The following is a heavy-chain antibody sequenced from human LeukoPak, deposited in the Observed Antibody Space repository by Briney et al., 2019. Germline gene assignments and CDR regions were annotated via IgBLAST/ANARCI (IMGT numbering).Heavy chain of an antibody. CDR1: GGSFSGYY. J-gene: IGHJ5*02. CDR3: ARGSTVTTGFDP. CDR2: IYTSGST. Sequence: SETLSLTCAVYGGSFSGYYWSWIRQPPGKGLEWIGRIYTSGSTNYNPSLKSRVTMSVDTSKNQFSLKLSSVTAADTAVYYCARGSTVTTGFDPWGQGTLVTVSS. D-gene: IGHD4-17*01. V-gene: IGHV4-59*10.